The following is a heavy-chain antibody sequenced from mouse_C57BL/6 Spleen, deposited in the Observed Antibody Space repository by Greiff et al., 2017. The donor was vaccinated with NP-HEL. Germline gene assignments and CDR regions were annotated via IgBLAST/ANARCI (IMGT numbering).Heavy chain of an antibody. V-gene: IGHV5-17*01. CDR3: AREDGNYDWYFDV. D-gene: IGHD2-1*01. CDR1: GFTFSDYG. Sequence: DVKLVESGGGLVKPGGSLKLSCAASGFTFSDYGMHWVRQAPEKGLEWVAYISRGSSTIYYAEKVKGRFTISRDNAKNTLFLHMTSLRSEDTAMYYCAREDGNYDWYFDVWGTGTTVTVSS. J-gene: IGHJ1*03. CDR2: ISRGSSTI.